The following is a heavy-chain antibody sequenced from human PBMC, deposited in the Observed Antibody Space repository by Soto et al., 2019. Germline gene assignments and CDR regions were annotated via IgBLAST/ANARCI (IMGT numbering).Heavy chain of an antibody. V-gene: IGHV4-31*03. CDR2: IHSSGTT. D-gene: IGHD3-3*01. CDR3: ARVRTLSGVVDAFDI. J-gene: IGHJ3*02. CDR1: GGSISRGAYY. Sequence: QVQLQESGPGLVKPSQTLSLTCTVSGGSISRGAYYWTWIRQHPGKGLEWIGYIHSSGTTYYKPSRESRVAISVYTSKNRFSLKLTSVTAADTAVYYCARVRTLSGVVDAFDIWGQGTMVTVSS.